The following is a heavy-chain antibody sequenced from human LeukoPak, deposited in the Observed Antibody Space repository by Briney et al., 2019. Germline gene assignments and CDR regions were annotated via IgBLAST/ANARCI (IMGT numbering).Heavy chain of an antibody. D-gene: IGHD1-26*01. CDR1: GFTFSSYW. CDR3: VRPWGY. V-gene: IGHV3-74*01. Sequence: GGSLRLSCAVSGFTFSSYWMHWVRQAPGKGLVWVSRINSDGSTINYADSVKGRFTISRDNAKNTVYLQMNSLRAEDTGVYYCVRPWGYWGQGTLVTVSS. CDR2: INSDGSTI. J-gene: IGHJ4*02.